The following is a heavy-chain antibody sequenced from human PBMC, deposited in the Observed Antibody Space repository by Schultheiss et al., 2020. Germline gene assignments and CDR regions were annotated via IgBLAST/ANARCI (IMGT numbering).Heavy chain of an antibody. D-gene: IGHD5-18*01. V-gene: IGHV1-46*01. J-gene: IGHJ4*02. CDR2: INPSGGST. CDR1: GYTFTSYY. CDR3: AREAWPRGYSYGHYFDY. Sequence: ASVKVSCKASGYTFTSYYMHWVRQAPGQGLEWMGIINPSGGSTSYAQKFQGRVTMTRDTSTSTVYMELSSLRSEDTAVYYCAREAWPRGYSYGHYFDYWGQGTLVTVSS.